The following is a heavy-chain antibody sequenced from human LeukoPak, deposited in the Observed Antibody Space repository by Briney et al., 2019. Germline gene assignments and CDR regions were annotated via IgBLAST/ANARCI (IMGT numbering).Heavy chain of an antibody. D-gene: IGHD3-22*01. CDR1: GYTFTSYD. CDR3: ARDISHYYDSSGYYPRGNYYYMDV. J-gene: IGHJ6*03. CDR2: MNPNSGNT. Sequence: GASVKVSCKASGYTFTSYDINWVRQATGQGLEWMGWMNPNSGNTGYAQKLQGRVTMTTDTSTSTAYMELRSLRSDDTAVYYCARDISHYYDSSGYYPRGNYYYMDVWGKGTTVTISS. V-gene: IGHV1-8*01.